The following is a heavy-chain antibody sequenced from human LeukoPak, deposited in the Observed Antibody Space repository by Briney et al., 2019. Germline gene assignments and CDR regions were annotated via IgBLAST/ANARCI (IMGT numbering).Heavy chain of an antibody. CDR3: ARERDTAMVTLDY. D-gene: IGHD5-18*01. Sequence: APVKVSCKASGYTFTSYYIHWVRQAPGQGLEWMGIINPSGGSTSYAQKFQGRVTMTRDMSTSTVYMELSSLRSEDTAVYYCARERDTAMVTLDYWGQGTLVTVSS. CDR1: GYTFTSYY. V-gene: IGHV1-46*01. CDR2: INPSGGST. J-gene: IGHJ4*02.